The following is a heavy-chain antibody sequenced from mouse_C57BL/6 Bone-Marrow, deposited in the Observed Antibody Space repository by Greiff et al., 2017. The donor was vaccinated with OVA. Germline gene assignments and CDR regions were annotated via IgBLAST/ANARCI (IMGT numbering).Heavy chain of an antibody. V-gene: IGHV1-55*01. CDR3: ASSYYGSIGY. CDR1: GYTFTSYW. Sequence: QVQLQQPGAELVKPGASVKMSCKASGYTFTSYWITWVKQRPGQGLEWIGDVYPGSGSTNYNEKFKSKATLTVDTSSSTAYMQLSSLTSEDAAVYYCASSYYGSIGYWGQGTTLTVSS. CDR2: VYPGSGST. J-gene: IGHJ2*01. D-gene: IGHD1-1*01.